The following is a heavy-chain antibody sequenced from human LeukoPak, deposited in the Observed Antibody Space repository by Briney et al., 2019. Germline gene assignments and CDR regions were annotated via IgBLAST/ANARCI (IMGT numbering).Heavy chain of an antibody. V-gene: IGHV4-4*07. J-gene: IGHJ6*03. CDR2: ISTSGST. CDR3: ARGLPSYGDYVDYYFYMDV. D-gene: IGHD4-17*01. CDR1: GDSISGFY. Sequence: PSETLSLTCTVSGDSISGFYWSWIRQPAGKGLQWIGRISTSGSTNYNPSLKSRVTMSVDRSTNEFSLTMRSVAAADTALYYCARGLPSYGDYVDYYFYMDVWGKGTTVTVSS.